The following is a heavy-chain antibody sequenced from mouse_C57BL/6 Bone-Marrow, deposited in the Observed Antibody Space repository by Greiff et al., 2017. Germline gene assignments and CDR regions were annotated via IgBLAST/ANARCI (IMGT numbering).Heavy chain of an antibody. V-gene: IGHV14-4*01. CDR2: IDPENGDT. J-gene: IGHJ3*01. Sequence: VQLQQSGAELVRPGASVKLSCTASGFNIKDDYMHWVKQRPEQGLEWIGWIDPENGDTEYASKFQGKATITADTSSNTAYLQLSSLTSEDTAIYYCDPYSATRAYWGQGTLVTVSA. CDR1: GFNIKDDY. CDR3: DPYSATRAY. D-gene: IGHD6-1*01.